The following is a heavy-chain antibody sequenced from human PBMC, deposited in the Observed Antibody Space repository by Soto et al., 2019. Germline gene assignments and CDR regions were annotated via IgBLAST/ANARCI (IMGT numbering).Heavy chain of an antibody. CDR3: ARAPGNERLDY. CDR2: IYHSGET. J-gene: IGHJ4*02. Sequence: QVQLQESGPGLVKPSQTLSLTCTVSGAYVNTGGYYWSWVRQYPGKGLEWIGYIYHSGETYYNPSLKSRLTISVDTSKNHFSLSLRSVTVADTAVYYCARAPGNERLDYWGQGTLVIVSS. CDR1: GAYVNTGGYY. V-gene: IGHV4-31*03. D-gene: IGHD1-1*01.